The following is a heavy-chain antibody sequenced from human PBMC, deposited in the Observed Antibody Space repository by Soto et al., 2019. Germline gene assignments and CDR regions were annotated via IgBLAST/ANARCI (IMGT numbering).Heavy chain of an antibody. D-gene: IGHD3-3*01. V-gene: IGHV4-59*01. CDR3: ARVGVGDSIDY. CDR2: IYYSGST. CDR1: GGSISSYY. Sequence: SETLSLTCTVSGGSISSYYWSWIRQPPGKGLEWIGYIYYSGSTNYNPSLKSRVTISVDTSKNQFSLKLSSVTAADTAVYYCARVGVGDSIDYWGQGTLVTVSS. J-gene: IGHJ4*02.